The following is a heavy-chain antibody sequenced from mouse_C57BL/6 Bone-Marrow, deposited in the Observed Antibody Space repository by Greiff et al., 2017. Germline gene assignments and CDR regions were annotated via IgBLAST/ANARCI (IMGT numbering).Heavy chain of an antibody. CDR3: ARRESHLKTLFDY. CDR2: IHPNSGST. D-gene: IGHD6-1*01. V-gene: IGHV1-64*01. Sequence: QVQLQQPGAELVKPGASVKLSCKASGYTFTSYWMHWVKQRPGQGLEWIGMIHPNSGSTNYNEKFKSKATLTVDKSSSTAYMQLSSLTSEDSAVYYCARRESHLKTLFDYWGEGTTLTVSS. CDR1: GYTFTSYW. J-gene: IGHJ2*01.